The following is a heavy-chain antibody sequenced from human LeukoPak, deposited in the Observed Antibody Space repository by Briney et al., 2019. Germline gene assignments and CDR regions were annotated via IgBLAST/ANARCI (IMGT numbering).Heavy chain of an antibody. CDR2: IKQDGSEK. CDR1: GFTFSSYW. Sequence: GGSLRLSCAASGFTFSSYWMSWVRQAPGKGLEWVANIKQDGSEKYYVDSVKGRFTISRDNAKNSLYLQMNSLRAEDTAVYYCAREGFGELLSYYYGMDVWGQGTTVTVSS. D-gene: IGHD3-10*01. J-gene: IGHJ6*02. CDR3: AREGFGELLSYYYGMDV. V-gene: IGHV3-7*01.